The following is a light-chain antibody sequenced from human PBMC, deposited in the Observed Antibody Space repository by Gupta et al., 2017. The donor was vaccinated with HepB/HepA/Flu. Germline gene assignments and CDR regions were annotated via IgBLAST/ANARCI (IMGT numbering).Light chain of an antibody. V-gene: IGLV2-14*03. CDR2: DVS. CDR3: SSFTYTTTLVV. CDR1: SSDFGDFNY. Sequence: QSALTQHASVSGSPGQSITISCTGTSSDFGDFNYVSWYQQHPGKAPKLLISDVSNRPSGVSNRFSGSKSGNTASLTISGLQAEDEAIYYCSSFTYTTTLVVFGGGTKLTVL. J-gene: IGLJ2*01.